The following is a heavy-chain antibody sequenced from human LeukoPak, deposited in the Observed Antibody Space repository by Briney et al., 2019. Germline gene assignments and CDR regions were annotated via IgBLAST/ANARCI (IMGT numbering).Heavy chain of an antibody. CDR2: IRSKANNYAT. V-gene: IGHV3-73*01. Sequence: GGSLKLSCAASGFTFSGSTMHWVRQASGKGLEWVGRIRSKANNYATAYATSVKGRFTLSRDDSKNTAYLQMNSLKTEDTAVYYYIRGAASGSYYGFDVWGQGATVTVSS. J-gene: IGHJ6*02. CDR3: IRGAASGSYYGFDV. CDR1: GFTFSGST. D-gene: IGHD1-26*01.